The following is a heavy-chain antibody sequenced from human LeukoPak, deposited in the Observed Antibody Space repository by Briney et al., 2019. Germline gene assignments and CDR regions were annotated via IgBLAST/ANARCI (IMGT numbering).Heavy chain of an antibody. V-gene: IGHV4-61*01. CDR3: AREGEYSSSSLDY. CDR2: IYYSGST. Sequence: SETLSLTCTVSGGSVSSGSYYWSWIRQPPGKGLEWIGYIYYSGSTNYNPSLKSRVTISVDKSKNQFSLKLSSVTAADTAVYYCAREGEYSSSSLDYWGQGTLVTVSS. CDR1: GGSVSSGSYY. J-gene: IGHJ4*02. D-gene: IGHD6-6*01.